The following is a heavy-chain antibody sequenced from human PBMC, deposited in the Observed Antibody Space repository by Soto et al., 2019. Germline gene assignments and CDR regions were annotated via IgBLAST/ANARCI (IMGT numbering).Heavy chain of an antibody. Sequence: SVKVSCKASGGTFRNYAISWVRQAPGQGLEWMGGVIPIFGTANYAQKFQGRVTITADESTSTAYMELNSLRSEDTAVYYCAKIPGYSYGYGLGYYLDHWGQGTLVTVSS. V-gene: IGHV1-69*13. J-gene: IGHJ4*02. CDR3: AKIPGYSYGYGLGYYLDH. D-gene: IGHD5-18*01. CDR1: GGTFRNYA. CDR2: VIPIFGTA.